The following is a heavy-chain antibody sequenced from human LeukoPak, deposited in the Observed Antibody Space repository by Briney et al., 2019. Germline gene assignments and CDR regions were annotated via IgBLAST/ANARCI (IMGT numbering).Heavy chain of an antibody. Sequence: KAGGSLRLSCAASGFTFSSYSMNWVRQAPGKGLEWVSSISSSSSYIYYADSVKGRFTISRDNAENSLNLQMNSLRAEDTAVYYCARGDNWNSYYYYYMDVWGKGTTVTVFS. CDR2: ISSSSSYI. J-gene: IGHJ6*03. CDR1: GFTFSSYS. D-gene: IGHD1-7*01. V-gene: IGHV3-21*01. CDR3: ARGDNWNSYYYYYMDV.